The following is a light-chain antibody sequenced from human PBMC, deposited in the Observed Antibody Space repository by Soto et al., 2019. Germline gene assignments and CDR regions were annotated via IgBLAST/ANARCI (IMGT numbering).Light chain of an antibody. J-gene: IGKJ4*01. Sequence: IQLTQSPSSLSASVGDRVTITCRASQGIGSYLAWYQQKPGTAPKLLIYDASTLQSGVPSRLSVSGSATAFTLAISSLQPDDFATYECQQLHSYPLTFGGGTKVES. CDR2: DAS. CDR3: QQLHSYPLT. V-gene: IGKV1-9*01. CDR1: QGIGSY.